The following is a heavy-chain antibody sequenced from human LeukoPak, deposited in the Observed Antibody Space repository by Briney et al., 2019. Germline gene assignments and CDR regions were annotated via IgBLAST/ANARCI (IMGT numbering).Heavy chain of an antibody. CDR1: GFTFSSYG. V-gene: IGHV3-33*06. J-gene: IGHJ4*02. Sequence: GGSLRLSCAASGFTFSSYGMHWVRQAPGTGLEWVAVIWYDGSNKYYADSVKGRFTISRDNSKNTLYLQMNSLRAEDTAVYYCAKDQEYSSGSHSPFDYWGQGTLVTVSS. D-gene: IGHD6-19*01. CDR2: IWYDGSNK. CDR3: AKDQEYSSGSHSPFDY.